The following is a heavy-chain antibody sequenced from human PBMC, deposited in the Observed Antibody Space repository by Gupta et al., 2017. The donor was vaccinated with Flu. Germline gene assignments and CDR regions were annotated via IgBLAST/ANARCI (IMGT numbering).Heavy chain of an antibody. J-gene: IGHJ4*02. V-gene: IGHV3-48*03. Sequence: DVQLVESGGGLVQPGGSLRLPCAGPGFTFSVYEINWGRRAPGKGLEWVSCIRSSVINYYKDSVRGRFTISRDNAKTFVYLEMNSRRVEGTSVADCDRDHMDSWGQGTKVTVSS. CDR3: DRDHMDS. CDR1: GFTFSVYE. D-gene: IGHD2-21*01. CDR2: IRSSVIN.